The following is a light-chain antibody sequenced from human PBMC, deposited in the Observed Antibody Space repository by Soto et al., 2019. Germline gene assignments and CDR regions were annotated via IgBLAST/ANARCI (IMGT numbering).Light chain of an antibody. Sequence: EVVMTQSPATLSVSPGERATLSCRASQSISKNLAWYQQKPGQAPRLLIYGASTRATGIPARFSGSGSETEFTLTISSLQPDDFATYYCQQYNSYLWTFGQGTKVDI. J-gene: IGKJ1*01. V-gene: IGKV3-15*01. CDR2: GAS. CDR1: QSISKN. CDR3: QQYNSYLWT.